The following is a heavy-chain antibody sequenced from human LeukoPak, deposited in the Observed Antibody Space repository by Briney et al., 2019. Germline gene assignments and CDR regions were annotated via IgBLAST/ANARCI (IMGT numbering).Heavy chain of an antibody. CDR2: IFYSGST. V-gene: IGHV4-39*01. CDR3: ARRGLRFGNYYFDY. J-gene: IGHJ4*02. CDR1: GGSISTSSYY. Sequence: SETLSLTCTVSGGSISTSSYYWGWVRQPPGKGLEWIGNIFYSGSTYYSPSLKSRVTISLDTSRNQFSLKLSSVTAADTAVYYCARRGLRFGNYYFDYWGQGTLVTVSS. D-gene: IGHD3-10*01.